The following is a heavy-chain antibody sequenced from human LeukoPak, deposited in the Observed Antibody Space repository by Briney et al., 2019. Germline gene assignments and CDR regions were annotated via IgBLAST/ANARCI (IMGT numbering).Heavy chain of an antibody. CDR2: IYSDGVT. CDR3: ARDRAEGKTWVEFNP. CDR1: GFIVNSYA. J-gene: IGHJ5*02. V-gene: IGHV3-66*02. Sequence: GGSLRLSCAASGFIVNSYAMSWVRQAPGKGLAWVSLIYSDGVTQYADSVKGRFTISRDNSKNTLYLQMNSLRDEDTAVYFCARDRAEGKTWVEFNPWGQGTLVTVSS.